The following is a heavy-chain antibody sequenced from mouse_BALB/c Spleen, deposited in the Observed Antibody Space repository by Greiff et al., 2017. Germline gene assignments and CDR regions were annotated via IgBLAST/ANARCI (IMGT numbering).Heavy chain of an antibody. CDR1: GFNIKDYY. Sequence: EVKLMESGAELVRSGASVKLSCTASGFNIKDYYMHWVKQRPEQGLEWIGWIDPENGDTEYAPKFQGKATMTADTSSNTAYLQLSSLTSEDTAVYYCNADTTNTFAYWGQGTLVTVSA. CDR3: NADTTNTFAY. J-gene: IGHJ3*01. D-gene: IGHD2-12*01. CDR2: IDPENGDT. V-gene: IGHV14-4*02.